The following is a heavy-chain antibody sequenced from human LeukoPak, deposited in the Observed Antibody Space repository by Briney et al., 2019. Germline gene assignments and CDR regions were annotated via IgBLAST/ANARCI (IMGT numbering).Heavy chain of an antibody. J-gene: IGHJ6*03. CDR3: ARGGAVVPFYYYYYMDV. V-gene: IGHV4-34*01. CDR2: INHSGST. D-gene: IGHD6-19*01. Sequence: SETLSLTCTVSGGSISGYYWSWIRQPPGKGLEWIGEINHSGSTNYNPSLKSRVTISVDTSKNQFSLKLSSVTAADTAVYYCARGGAVVPFYYYYYMDVWGKGTTVTVSS. CDR1: GGSISGYY.